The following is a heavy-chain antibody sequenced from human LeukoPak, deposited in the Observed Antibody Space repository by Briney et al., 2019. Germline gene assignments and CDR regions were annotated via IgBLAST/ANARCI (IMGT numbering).Heavy chain of an antibody. CDR2: ITWNSRIV. D-gene: IGHD3-22*01. Sequence: GGSLRLSCAASGFTFDDYAMYWVRQAPGKGLEWVSGITWNSRIVAYADSVKGRFTISRDNAKNFLYLQMSSLRAEDTALYYCAKALRDSSGFYIYYGMDVWGQGTTVTVAS. V-gene: IGHV3-9*01. CDR3: AKALRDSSGFYIYYGMDV. CDR1: GFTFDDYA. J-gene: IGHJ6*02.